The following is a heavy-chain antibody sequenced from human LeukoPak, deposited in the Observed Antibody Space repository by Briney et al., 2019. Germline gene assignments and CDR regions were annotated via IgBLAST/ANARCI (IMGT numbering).Heavy chain of an antibody. V-gene: IGHV4-34*01. CDR3: ARMSRDGLSRDY. J-gene: IGHJ4*02. CDR2: INHSGST. D-gene: IGHD5-24*01. CDR1: GGSFSGSY. Sequence: PSETLSLTCAVYGGSFSGSYCSWIRQPPGKGRGWIGEINHSGSTNYNPSLKSRVTISVDTSKNQFSLKLSSVTAADTAVYYCARMSRDGLSRDYWGQGTLVTVSS.